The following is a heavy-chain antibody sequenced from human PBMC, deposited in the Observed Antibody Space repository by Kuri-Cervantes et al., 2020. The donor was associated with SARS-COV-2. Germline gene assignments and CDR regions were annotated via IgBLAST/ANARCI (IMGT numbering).Heavy chain of an antibody. V-gene: IGHV3-7*03. D-gene: IGHD2-2*01. J-gene: IGHJ4*02. CDR2: IKQDGSEK. CDR1: GFTFSSYW. Sequence: GESLKISCAASGFTFSSYWMSWVRQAPGKGLEWVANIKQDGSEKYYVDSVKGRFTISRDSAKNSLYLQMNSLRAEDTAVYYCAKDEGDIVVVPAATGYWGQGTLVTVSS. CDR3: AKDEGDIVVVPAATGY.